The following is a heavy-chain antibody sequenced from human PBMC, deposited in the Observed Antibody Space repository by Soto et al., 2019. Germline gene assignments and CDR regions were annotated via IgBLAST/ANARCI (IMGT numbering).Heavy chain of an antibody. V-gene: IGHV3-30-3*01. Sequence: QVQLVESGGGVVQPGRSLRLSCAASGFTFSSYAMHWVRQAPGKGLEWVAVISYDGSNKYYADSVKGRFTISRDNSKNPLYLQMNSLRAEDTAVYYCASSYADFWSGYRFDPWGQGTLVTVSS. D-gene: IGHD3-3*01. CDR2: ISYDGSNK. CDR1: GFTFSSYA. J-gene: IGHJ5*02. CDR3: ASSYADFWSGYRFDP.